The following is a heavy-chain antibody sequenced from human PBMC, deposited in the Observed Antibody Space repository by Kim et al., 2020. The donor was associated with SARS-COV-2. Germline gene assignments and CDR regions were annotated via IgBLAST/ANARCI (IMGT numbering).Heavy chain of an antibody. CDR3: ARSGQVLRYFDWLPSNWFDP. J-gene: IGHJ5*02. Sequence: ASVKVSCKASGYTFTSYGISWVRQAPGQGLEWMGWISAYNGNTNYAQKLQGRVTMTTDTSTSTAYMELRSLRSDDTAVYYCARSGQVLRYFDWLPSNWFDPWGQGTLVTVS. CDR1: GYTFTSYG. V-gene: IGHV1-18*01. D-gene: IGHD3-9*01. CDR2: ISAYNGNT.